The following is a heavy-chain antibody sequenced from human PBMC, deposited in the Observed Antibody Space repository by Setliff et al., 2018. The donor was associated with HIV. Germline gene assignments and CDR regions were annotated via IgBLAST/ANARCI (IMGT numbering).Heavy chain of an antibody. V-gene: IGHV3-23*01. J-gene: IGHJ3*02. CDR1: GFTFTNYA. CDR3: AKDLYYYDDSGYYDAFDI. CDR2: ISGSGGVT. Sequence: SLRLSCVTSGFTFTNYAMTWVRQAPGEGLEYVSAISGSGGVTYYADSVKGRFTLSRDTSKNTLYLQMNSLRAEDTAVYYCAKDLYYYDDSGYYDAFDIWGQGTMVTVSS. D-gene: IGHD3-22*01.